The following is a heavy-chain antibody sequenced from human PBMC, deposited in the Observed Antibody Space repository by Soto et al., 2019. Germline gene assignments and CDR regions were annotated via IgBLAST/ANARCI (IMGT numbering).Heavy chain of an antibody. CDR3: ERDHGGTTEPGTGAFDY. V-gene: IGHV3-30*03. D-gene: IGHD6-13*01. J-gene: IGHJ4*02. CDR1: GFSFSTHA. Sequence: QVQLVESGGGVVQPGRSLRLSCAATGFSFSTHAMYWVRQAPGKGLEWVAAISFDGGIKYYADAVKGRFTISRDNSKNTMFLQTNSVSTEATDVYFCERDHGGTTEPGTGAFDYWGQGALVTVSS. CDR2: ISFDGGIK.